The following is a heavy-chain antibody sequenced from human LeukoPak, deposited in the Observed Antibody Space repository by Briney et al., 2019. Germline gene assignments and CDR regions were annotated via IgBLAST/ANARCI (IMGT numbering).Heavy chain of an antibody. CDR1: GGSISSSSYY. J-gene: IGHJ3*02. D-gene: IGHD4-17*01. CDR3: ARPQDYGDGAFDI. V-gene: IGHV4-39*01. CDR2: IYYSGST. Sequence: PSETLSLTCTVSGGSISSSSYYWGWIRQPPGKGLEWIGSIYYSGSTYYNPSLKSRVTISVDTSKNQFSLKLSSVTAADTAVYYCARPQDYGDGAFDIWGQGTMVTVSS.